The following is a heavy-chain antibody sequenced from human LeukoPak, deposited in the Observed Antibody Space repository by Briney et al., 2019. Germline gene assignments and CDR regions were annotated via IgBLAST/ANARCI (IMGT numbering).Heavy chain of an antibody. CDR3: AKDAPGDYFDY. CDR2: ISASGNTT. J-gene: IGHJ4*02. V-gene: IGHV3-23*01. Sequence: GGSLRLSCAASGFTFSSLALSWVRQAPGKGLEWVSTISASGNTTYYADSVKGRFTISRDNSVTTLYLQVISLRAEDTAIYYCAKDAPGDYFDYWGQGTLVTVSS. CDR1: GFTFSSLA.